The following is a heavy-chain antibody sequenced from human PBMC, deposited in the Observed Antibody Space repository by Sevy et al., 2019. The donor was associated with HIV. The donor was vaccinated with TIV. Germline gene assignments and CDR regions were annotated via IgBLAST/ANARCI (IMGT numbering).Heavy chain of an antibody. CDR2: INSDGSST. D-gene: IGHD5-12*01. CDR3: ARQLRWLQFDYYGMDV. CDR1: GFTFSSYW. V-gene: IGHV3-74*01. Sequence: GGSLRLSRAASGFTFSSYWMHWVRQAPGKGLVWVSRINSDGSSTSYADSVKGRFTISRDNAKNTLYLQMNSLRAEDTAVYYCARQLRWLQFDYYGMDVWGQGTTVTVSS. J-gene: IGHJ6*02.